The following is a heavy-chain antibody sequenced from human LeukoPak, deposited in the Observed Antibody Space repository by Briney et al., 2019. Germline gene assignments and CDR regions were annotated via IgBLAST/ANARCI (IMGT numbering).Heavy chain of an antibody. CDR2: TYYRSKWYN. Sequence: SQTLSLTCAISGDSVSRNSVAWNWIRQSPSRGLEWLGRTYYRSKWYNDYAVSVKSRVTINPDTSKNQFSLQPNSVTPEDTAVYYCAREAVGYSYGYPPFYFDYWGQGTLVTVSS. CDR1: GDSVSRNSVA. J-gene: IGHJ4*02. V-gene: IGHV6-1*01. CDR3: AREAVGYSYGYPPFYFDY. D-gene: IGHD5-18*01.